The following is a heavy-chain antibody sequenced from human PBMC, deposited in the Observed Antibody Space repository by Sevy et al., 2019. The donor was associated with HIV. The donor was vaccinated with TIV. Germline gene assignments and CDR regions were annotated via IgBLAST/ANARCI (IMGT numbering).Heavy chain of an antibody. D-gene: IGHD3-22*01. CDR3: AKEAPGYNYDTSGSFDY. CDR1: RFTFSTYA. V-gene: IGHV3-23*01. J-gene: IGHJ4*02. CDR2: ITGSGGTT. Sequence: GGSLRLSCAASRFTFSTYAMSWVRQAPGKGLEWVSAITGSGGTTYYVYSVRGRFIISRDNSKSTLFLQMNSLTAEDTAVYYCAKEAPGYNYDTSGSFDYWGQGILVTVSS.